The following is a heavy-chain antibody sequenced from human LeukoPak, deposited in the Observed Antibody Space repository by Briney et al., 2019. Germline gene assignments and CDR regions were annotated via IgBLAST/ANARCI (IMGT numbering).Heavy chain of an antibody. Sequence: PGGSLRLSCAASGFTFSDYYMSWIRQAPGKGLEWVSYISSSGSTIYYADSVKGRFTISRDNAKNSLYLQMNSLRAEGTAAYYWAKAEGLVVLAATIDYWDQGTVVTVSS. V-gene: IGHV3-11*04. CDR2: ISSSGSTI. CDR3: AKAEGLVVLAATIDY. D-gene: IGHD2-15*01. J-gene: IGHJ4*02. CDR1: GFTFSDYY.